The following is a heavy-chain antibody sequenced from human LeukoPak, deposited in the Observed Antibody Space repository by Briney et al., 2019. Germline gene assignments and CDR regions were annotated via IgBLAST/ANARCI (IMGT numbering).Heavy chain of an antibody. D-gene: IGHD2-2*01. Sequence: GGSLRLSCAASGLTFSSYWMSWVRQAPGKGLEWVANIKQDGSEKYYVDSVKGRFTISRDNAKNSLYLQMNSLRAEDTAVYYCARDDIVVVPAVSHNVDYWGQGTLVTVSS. J-gene: IGHJ4*02. V-gene: IGHV3-7*01. CDR2: IKQDGSEK. CDR1: GLTFSSYW. CDR3: ARDDIVVVPAVSHNVDY.